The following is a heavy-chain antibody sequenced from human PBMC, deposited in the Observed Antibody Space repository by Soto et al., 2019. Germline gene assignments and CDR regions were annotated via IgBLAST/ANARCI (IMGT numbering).Heavy chain of an antibody. D-gene: IGHD2-21*02. J-gene: IGHJ5*02. CDR1: GGSSSSDDW. Sequence: QVRFRESAPGLVKPPGTLSPTSASAGGSSSSDDWWLWFRQTPGKGMERIGEIYHSGTPNYNPSLMSRVTIAVDKAKSQFSLRLDSVTAADTAVYYCARSDCYGVCRGKWLDPWGQGILVTVSS. CDR3: ARSDCYGVCRGKWLDP. V-gene: IGHV4-4*03. CDR2: IYHSGTP.